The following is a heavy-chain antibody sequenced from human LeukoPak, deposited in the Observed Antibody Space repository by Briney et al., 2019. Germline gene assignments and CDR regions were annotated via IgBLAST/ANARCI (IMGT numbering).Heavy chain of an antibody. J-gene: IGHJ5*02. CDR2: IYYSGST. V-gene: IGHV4-39*01. CDR3: AQGGATVTTWFDP. D-gene: IGHD4-17*01. CDR1: GGSISNSNYY. Sequence: SETLSLTCTVSGGSISNSNYYWGWTHQSPGKGLEWIGSIYYSGSTHYNPSLKSRVTISVDTSKNQFSLKLRSVAAADTAVYYCAQGGATVTTWFDPWGQGTLVTVSS.